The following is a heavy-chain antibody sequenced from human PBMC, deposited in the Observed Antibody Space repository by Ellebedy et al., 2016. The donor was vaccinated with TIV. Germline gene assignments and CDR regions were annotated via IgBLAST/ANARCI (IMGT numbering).Heavy chain of an antibody. Sequence: GESLKISCKGSGDSFTSYWIGWVCQMPGKGLEWMGIIYPGDSDTRYSPSFQGQVTISADKSISTAYLQWSSLKASDTAMYYCARGYCSGGSCYGMDVWGQGTTVTVSS. CDR1: GDSFTSYW. CDR2: IYPGDSDT. V-gene: IGHV5-51*01. J-gene: IGHJ6*02. D-gene: IGHD2-15*01. CDR3: ARGYCSGGSCYGMDV.